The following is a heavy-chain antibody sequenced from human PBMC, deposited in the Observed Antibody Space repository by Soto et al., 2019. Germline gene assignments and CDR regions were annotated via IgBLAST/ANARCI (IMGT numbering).Heavy chain of an antibody. V-gene: IGHV1-69*13. CDR2: IIPIFGTA. CDR1: GGTFSSYR. J-gene: IGHJ5*02. Sequence: SVKVSCKASGGTFSSYRISWVRQAPGQGLEWMGGIIPIFGTANYAQKFQGRVTITADESTSTAYMELSSLRSEDTAVYYCARDVEMATIRWFDPWGQGTLVTVSS. CDR3: ARDVEMATIRWFDP. D-gene: IGHD5-12*01.